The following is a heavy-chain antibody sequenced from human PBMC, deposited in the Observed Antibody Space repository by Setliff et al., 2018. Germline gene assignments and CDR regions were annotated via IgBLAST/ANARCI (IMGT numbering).Heavy chain of an antibody. V-gene: IGHV3-23*01. CDR1: SSNLANYA. Sequence: GESLKISCVASSSNLANYAVTWVRQAPGKGLEWVSSIHVDGITTYYADSVKGRFTISRDNSRNTLSLQMNSLRAEDTASYYCARDPNGDYVGAFDPWGQGIVVTVSS. D-gene: IGHD4-17*01. J-gene: IGHJ5*02. CDR2: IHVDGITT. CDR3: ARDPNGDYVGAFDP.